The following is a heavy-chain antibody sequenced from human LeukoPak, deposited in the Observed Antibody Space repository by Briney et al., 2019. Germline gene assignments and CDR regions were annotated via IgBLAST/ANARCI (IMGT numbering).Heavy chain of an antibody. Sequence: GRSLRLSCAASGFTFSSYGMHWVRQAPGKGLEWVAVISYDGSNKYYADCVKGRFTISRDNSKNTLYLQMNSLRAEDTAVYYCAKGYYYGSGSYDYWGQGTLVTVSS. CDR3: AKGYYYGSGSYDY. D-gene: IGHD3-10*01. CDR1: GFTFSSYG. V-gene: IGHV3-30*18. CDR2: ISYDGSNK. J-gene: IGHJ4*02.